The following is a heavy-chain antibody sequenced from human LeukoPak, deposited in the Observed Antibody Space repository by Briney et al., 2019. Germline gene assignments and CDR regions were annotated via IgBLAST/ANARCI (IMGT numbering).Heavy chain of an antibody. V-gene: IGHV3-23*01. CDR3: ARDSYGDLDY. CDR1: GFTFNTFG. D-gene: IGHD4-17*01. Sequence: GGSLRLSCVASGFTFNTFGMTWVRQAPGKGLEWVSGISDSGGSTYYADPVKGRFTISRDNAKNSLYLQMNSLRAEDTAVYYCARDSYGDLDYWGQGTLVTVSS. J-gene: IGHJ4*02. CDR2: ISDSGGST.